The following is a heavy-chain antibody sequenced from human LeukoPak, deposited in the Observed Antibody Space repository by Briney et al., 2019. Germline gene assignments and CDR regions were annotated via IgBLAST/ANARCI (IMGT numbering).Heavy chain of an antibody. V-gene: IGHV3-48*04. Sequence: GGSLRLSCAASGFTFSSYSMNWVRQAPGKGLEWVSYISSSSSTIYYTDSVKGLFTISRDNAKTSMYLQMNSLRAEDTAVYYCASSHCSSTSCHWDYWGQGTLVTVSS. CDR3: ASSHCSSTSCHWDY. CDR2: ISSSSSTI. J-gene: IGHJ4*02. D-gene: IGHD2-2*01. CDR1: GFTFSSYS.